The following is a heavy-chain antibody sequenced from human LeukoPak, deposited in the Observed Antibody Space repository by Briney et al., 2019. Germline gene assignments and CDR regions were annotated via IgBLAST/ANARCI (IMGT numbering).Heavy chain of an antibody. CDR1: GFTVSSNY. J-gene: IGHJ5*02. V-gene: IGHV3-30*02. CDR2: IRYDGSNK. Sequence: GGSLRLSCAASGFTVSSNYMSWVRQAPGKGLEWVAFIRYDGSNKYYADSVKGRFTISRDNSKNTLYLQMNSLRAEDTAVYYCARGCSGGSCYESKFDPWGQGTLVTVSS. CDR3: ARGCSGGSCYESKFDP. D-gene: IGHD2-15*01.